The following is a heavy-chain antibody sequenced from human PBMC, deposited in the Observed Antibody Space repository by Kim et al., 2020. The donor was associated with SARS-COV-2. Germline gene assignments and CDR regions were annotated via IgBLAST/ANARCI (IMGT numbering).Heavy chain of an antibody. V-gene: IGHV4-34*01. J-gene: IGHJ4*02. D-gene: IGHD3-22*01. CDR3: ANTRKSGYYFADDPYFDY. Sequence: SETLSLTCAVYGGSFSGYYWSWIRQPPGKGLRWIGEINHSGSTNYNPSLKSRVTISVDTSKNQFSLKLSSVTAADTAVYYCANTRKSGYYFADDPYFDYWGQGTLVTVSS. CDR1: GGSFSGYY. CDR2: INHSGST.